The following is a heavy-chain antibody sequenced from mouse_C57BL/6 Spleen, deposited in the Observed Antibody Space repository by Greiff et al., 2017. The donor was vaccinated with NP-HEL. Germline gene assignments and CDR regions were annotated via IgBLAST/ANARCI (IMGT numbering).Heavy chain of an antibody. Sequence: QVQLQQPGAELVKPGASVKLSCKASGYTFTSYWMQWVKQRPGQGLEWIGEIDPSDSYTNYNPKFKGKAKLTVDTSSSTAYMQLSSLTSEDSAVYYCARNRYYGSRGGYWGQGTTLTVSS. D-gene: IGHD1-1*01. CDR2: IDPSDSYT. J-gene: IGHJ2*01. CDR1: GYTFTSYW. V-gene: IGHV1-50*01. CDR3: ARNRYYGSRGGY.